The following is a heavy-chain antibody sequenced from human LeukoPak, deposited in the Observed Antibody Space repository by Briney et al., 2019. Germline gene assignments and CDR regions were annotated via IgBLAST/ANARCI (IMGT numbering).Heavy chain of an antibody. J-gene: IGHJ6*02. V-gene: IGHV3-21*01. Sequence: GGSLRLSCAASGFTFSSYSMNWVRQAPGKGLEWVSSISSSSSYIYYADSVKGRFTISRDNAKNSLYLQMNSLRAEDTAVYYCARSYYESSGYYYNGMDVWGQGTTVTVSS. D-gene: IGHD3-22*01. CDR3: ARSYYESSGYYYNGMDV. CDR2: ISSSSSYI. CDR1: GFTFSSYS.